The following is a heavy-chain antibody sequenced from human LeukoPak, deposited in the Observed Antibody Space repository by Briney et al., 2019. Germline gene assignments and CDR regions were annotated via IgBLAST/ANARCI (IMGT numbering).Heavy chain of an antibody. D-gene: IGHD3-3*01. CDR3: TREGRVGDYTAFDI. Sequence: GGSLRLSCAASGFTFSAHIMDWVRQAPGKGLEWIGRIRKKPNEYTTEYAASVKGRFLISRDDSKDSVFLQMNSLETEDTAVYFCTREGRVGDYTAFDIWGHGTLVTVSS. J-gene: IGHJ3*02. CDR1: GFTFSAHI. V-gene: IGHV3-72*01. CDR2: IRKKPNEYTT.